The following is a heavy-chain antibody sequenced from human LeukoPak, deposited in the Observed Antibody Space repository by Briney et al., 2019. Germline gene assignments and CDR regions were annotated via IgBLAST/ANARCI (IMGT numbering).Heavy chain of an antibody. Sequence: PGGSLRLSCAVSGFSFSSFAMSWVRQVPGEGLGWDSAISGSGGRTYYADSVKGRFTISRDNSKNTLYLRMNSLRAEDTAVYYCAKVDTAFAWDYFDYWGQGTLVTVSS. J-gene: IGHJ4*02. D-gene: IGHD5-18*01. CDR3: AKVDTAFAWDYFDY. CDR2: ISGSGGRT. V-gene: IGHV3-23*01. CDR1: GFSFSSFA.